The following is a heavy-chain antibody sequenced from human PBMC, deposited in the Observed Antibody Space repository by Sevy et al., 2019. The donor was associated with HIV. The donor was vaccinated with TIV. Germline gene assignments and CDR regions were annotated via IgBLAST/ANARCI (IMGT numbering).Heavy chain of an antibody. CDR2: INHSGST. D-gene: IGHD2-2*01. CDR3: ASTPRYCSSTSCYGGGNY. J-gene: IGHJ4*02. Sequence: SETLSLTCAVYGGSFSGYHWSWIRQPPGKGLEWIGEINHSGSTNYNPSLKSRVTISVDTSKNQFSLKLSSVTAADTAVYYCASTPRYCSSTSCYGGGNYWGQGTLVTVSS. V-gene: IGHV4-34*01. CDR1: GGSFSGYH.